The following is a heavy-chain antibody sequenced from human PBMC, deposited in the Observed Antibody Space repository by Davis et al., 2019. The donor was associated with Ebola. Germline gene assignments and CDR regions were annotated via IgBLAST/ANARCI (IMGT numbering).Heavy chain of an antibody. CDR3: ATSPSRRADWFDS. CDR2: ISSSSSYI. J-gene: IGHJ5*01. Sequence: ESLKTPCLAPGFTLPSYSITWVRQAPGNGPEWVASISSSSSYIFYADSVRGRFTISRDNTKNSLYLQMNSLRAEDTAVYYCATSPSRRADWFDSWGQGTLVTVSS. CDR1: GFTLPSYS. V-gene: IGHV3-21*01. D-gene: IGHD6-13*01.